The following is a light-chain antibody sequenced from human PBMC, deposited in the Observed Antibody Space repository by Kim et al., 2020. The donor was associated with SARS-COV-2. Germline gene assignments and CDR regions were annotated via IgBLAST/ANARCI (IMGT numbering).Light chain of an antibody. J-gene: IGLJ2*01. CDR2: QDT. CDR3: QTWDSITVV. CDR1: KLGEKY. V-gene: IGLV3-1*01. Sequence: SYELTQPPSESVSPGQTASITCSGDKLGEKYACWYQQKPGQSPVLVIYQDTKRPSGIPERFSGSNSGNTATLTISGTQAMDEADYYCQTWDSITVVFGGG.